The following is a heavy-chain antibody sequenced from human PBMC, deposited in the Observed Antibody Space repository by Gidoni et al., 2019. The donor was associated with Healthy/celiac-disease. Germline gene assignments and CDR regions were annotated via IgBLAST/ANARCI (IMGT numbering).Heavy chain of an antibody. D-gene: IGHD3-3*01. Sequence: EVQLVESGGGLVKPGGSLRLSCAASDFTFSSAWMNWVRQATGKGLQWVGRIKSKTDGGTPDYAAPVKGRFTISRDDSKNTLYLQMNSLKTEDTAVYYCTTNPYYDFWSGYLYDAFDIWGQGTMVTVSS. CDR3: TTNPYYDFWSGYLYDAFDI. J-gene: IGHJ3*02. V-gene: IGHV3-15*07. CDR1: DFTFSSAW. CDR2: IKSKTDGGTP.